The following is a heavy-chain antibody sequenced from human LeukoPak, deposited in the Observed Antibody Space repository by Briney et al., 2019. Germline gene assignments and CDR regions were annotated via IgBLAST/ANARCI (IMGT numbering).Heavy chain of an antibody. CDR1: GYSFTSYN. CDR3: ARVGESPTVTTYGYYYYYMDV. D-gene: IGHD4-11*01. J-gene: IGHJ6*03. V-gene: IGHV1-69*13. Sequence: SVKVSCKASGYSFTSYNMHWVRQAPGQGLEWRGGIIPIFGTANYAQKFQGRVTITADESTSTAYMELSSLRSEDTAVYYCARVGESPTVTTYGYYYYYMDVWGKGTTVTVSS. CDR2: IIPIFGTA.